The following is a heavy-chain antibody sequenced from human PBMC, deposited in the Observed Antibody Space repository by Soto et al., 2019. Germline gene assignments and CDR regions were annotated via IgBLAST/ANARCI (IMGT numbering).Heavy chain of an antibody. J-gene: IGHJ4*02. V-gene: IGHV3-72*01. CDR1: GFTFSDHY. CDR3: ARVGPSNYDSFDF. D-gene: IGHD4-4*01. Sequence: VQLVESGGGLVQPGGSLRLSCAASGFTFSDHYMDWVRQAPGKGLEWVGRTRNKANRYTTEYAASVKGRFTVSRDDSRNSLYLQMNTLQTEDTAVYYCARVGPSNYDSFDFWGQGTLVTVSS. CDR2: TRNKANRYTT.